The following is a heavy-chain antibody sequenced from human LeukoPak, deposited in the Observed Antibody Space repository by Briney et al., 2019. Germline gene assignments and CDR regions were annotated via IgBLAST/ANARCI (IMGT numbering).Heavy chain of an antibody. Sequence: PSETLSLTCTVSSGSISGHYWSWIRQSPGKGLEWIGYIHYSGSTKYNPSLKSRVTISVDTSKNRFSLNLSSVTAADTAVYYCARQWIRTGASTEVYYFDYWGQGTLVTVSS. CDR1: SGSISGHY. CDR2: IHYSGST. D-gene: IGHD1-14*01. CDR3: ARQWIRTGASTEVYYFDY. J-gene: IGHJ4*02. V-gene: IGHV4-59*11.